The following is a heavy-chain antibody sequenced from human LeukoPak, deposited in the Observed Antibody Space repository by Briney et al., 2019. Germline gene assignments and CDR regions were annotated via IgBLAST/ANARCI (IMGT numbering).Heavy chain of an antibody. V-gene: IGHV1-2*02. D-gene: IGHD3-10*01. Sequence: GASVKVSCKASGYTFTGYYMHWVRQAPGQGLEWMGWINPNSGGTNCAQKFQGRVTMARDTSISTAYMELSRLRSDDTAVYYCARDEMDYYGSGSHYYDYWGQGTLVTVSS. CDR1: GYTFTGYY. CDR2: INPNSGGT. J-gene: IGHJ4*02. CDR3: ARDEMDYYGSGSHYYDY.